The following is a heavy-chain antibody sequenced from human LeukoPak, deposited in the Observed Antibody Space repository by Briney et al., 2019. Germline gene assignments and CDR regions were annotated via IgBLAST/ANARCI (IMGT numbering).Heavy chain of an antibody. Sequence: SGATLVKSSQTLTLTCSFSGFVLSTSGVGVGWIRPPQAKALEWLALIYWNDDKRYSPSLKSRLTITKDTSKNQVVLTMTNMDPVDTATYYCAHLSEDTAMVGYWGQGTLVTVSS. CDR3: AHLSEDTAMVGY. CDR2: IYWNDDK. J-gene: IGHJ4*02. V-gene: IGHV2-5*01. D-gene: IGHD5-18*01. CDR1: GFVLSTSGVG.